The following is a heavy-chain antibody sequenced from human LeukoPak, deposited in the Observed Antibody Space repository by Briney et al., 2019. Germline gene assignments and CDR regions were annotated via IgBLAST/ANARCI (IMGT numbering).Heavy chain of an antibody. J-gene: IGHJ4*02. Sequence: MSGGSLRLSCVASGFRFSTYSMNWVRQAPGKGPEWVSSISVSSSYIHYADSMKGRLTVSRDNAKNSLFLEMNSLRVEDTAVYYCATLGGAYAYNYGFDYWGQGTLVTVSS. CDR3: ATLGGAYAYNYGFDY. CDR1: GFRFSTYS. V-gene: IGHV3-21*01. D-gene: IGHD5-24*01. CDR2: ISVSSSYI.